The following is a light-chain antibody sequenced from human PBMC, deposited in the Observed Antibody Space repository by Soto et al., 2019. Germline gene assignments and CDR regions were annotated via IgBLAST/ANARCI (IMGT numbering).Light chain of an antibody. Sequence: DIQMTQSPSTLSASIGDRVTISCRASQNINGRLAWYQQKPGRARKLLIYDVSTLETGVPSSFSGRASGTDFTLTISSLQPDDFATYYCQQYHMYPYTFGQGTKLDIQ. V-gene: IGKV1-5*01. J-gene: IGKJ2*01. CDR2: DVS. CDR1: QNINGR. CDR3: QQYHMYPYT.